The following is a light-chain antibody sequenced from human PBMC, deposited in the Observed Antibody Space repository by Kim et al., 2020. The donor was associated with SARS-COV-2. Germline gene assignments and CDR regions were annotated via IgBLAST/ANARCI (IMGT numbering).Light chain of an antibody. V-gene: IGLV2-8*01. CDR1: SSDVGGYNY. Sequence: GQSVTTSSTGTSSDVGGYNYVAWYQQHPGKAPKIMIYEVSRRPSGVPDRFSGSKSGNTASLTVSGLQAKEEDDYYCSSYAGSNNLVFGGGTQLTVL. J-gene: IGLJ2*01. CDR3: SSYAGSNNLV. CDR2: EVS.